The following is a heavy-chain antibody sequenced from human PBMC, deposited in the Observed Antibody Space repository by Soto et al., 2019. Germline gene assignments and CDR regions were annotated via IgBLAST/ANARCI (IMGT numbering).Heavy chain of an antibody. CDR2: ISAYNGNT. D-gene: IGHD6-6*01. Sequence: ASVKVSCKASGYTFTGYAMYWVRQAPGQRLEWMGWISAYNGNTNYAQKLQGRVTMTTDTSTSTAYMELRSLRSDDTAVYYCARGGDIAARRVRVTWFDPCGQGTLVTVSS. CDR3: ARGGDIAARRVRVTWFDP. CDR1: GYTFTGYA. V-gene: IGHV1-18*01. J-gene: IGHJ5*02.